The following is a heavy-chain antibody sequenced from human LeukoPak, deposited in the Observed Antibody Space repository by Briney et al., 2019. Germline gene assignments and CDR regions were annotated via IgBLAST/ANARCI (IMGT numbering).Heavy chain of an antibody. CDR2: IYYSGST. V-gene: IGHV4-39*01. D-gene: IGHD3-10*01. CDR1: GGSISSSSYY. Sequence: SETLSLTCTVSGGSISSSSYYWGWIRQPPGKGLEWIGSIYYSGSTYYNPSLKSRVTISVDTSKNQFSLKLSSVTAADTAVYYCASENVLLWFGEFDYWGQGTLVTVSS. CDR3: ASENVLLWFGEFDY. J-gene: IGHJ4*02.